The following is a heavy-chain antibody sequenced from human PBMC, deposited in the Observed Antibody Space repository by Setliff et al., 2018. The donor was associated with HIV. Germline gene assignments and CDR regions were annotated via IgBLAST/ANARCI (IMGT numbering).Heavy chain of an antibody. CDR3: ARWGENSGRPDWRAFDI. D-gene: IGHD1-26*01. CDR2: IGYSGST. V-gene: IGHV4-59*01. J-gene: IGHJ3*02. CDR1: GGSINYYY. Sequence: SETLSLTCTVSGGSINYYYWNWIRQSPGKGLEWIGFIGYSGSTSYNPSLNSRVTISVDTSKNQFSLKLSSVRTADTAVYYCARWGENSGRPDWRAFDIWGQGTMVTVSS.